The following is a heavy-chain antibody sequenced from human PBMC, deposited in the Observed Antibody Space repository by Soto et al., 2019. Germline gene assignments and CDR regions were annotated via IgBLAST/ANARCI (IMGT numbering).Heavy chain of an antibody. D-gene: IGHD3-22*01. Sequence: PGGSLRLSCAASXFTFSSYAMSWVRQAPGKGLEWVSAISGSGGSTYYADSVKGRFTISRDNSKNTLYLQMNSLRAEDTAVYYCAKDFPTYYYDTPREFDYWGQGTLVTVSS. V-gene: IGHV3-23*01. CDR3: AKDFPTYYYDTPREFDY. CDR1: XFTFSSYA. CDR2: ISGSGGST. J-gene: IGHJ4*02.